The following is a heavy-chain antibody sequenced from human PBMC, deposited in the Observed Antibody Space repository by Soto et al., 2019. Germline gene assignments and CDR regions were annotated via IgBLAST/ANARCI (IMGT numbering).Heavy chain of an antibody. CDR2: ISYDGNNK. CDR1: GFTFSSYG. CDR3: AKDHYFYDSSGYSFFDY. Sequence: ESGGGVVPPGRSLRLSCAASGFTFSSYGMHWVRQAPGKGLEWVAVISYDGNNKYYADSVKGRFTISRDNSKNTLYLQMNSLRAEDTAVYYCAKDHYFYDSSGYSFFDYWGQGTLVTVSS. V-gene: IGHV3-30*18. D-gene: IGHD3-22*01. J-gene: IGHJ4*02.